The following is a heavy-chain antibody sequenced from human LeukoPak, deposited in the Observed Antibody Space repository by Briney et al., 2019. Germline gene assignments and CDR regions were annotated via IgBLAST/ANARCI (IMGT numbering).Heavy chain of an antibody. J-gene: IGHJ4*02. CDR1: GFTFSSYS. CDR3: ARDEYYGGN. Sequence: GGSLRLSCAASGFTFSSYSMNWVRQAPGKGLEWLSYISSSSSTIYYADSVKGRFTISRDNAKNSPYLQMNSLRAEDTAVYYCARDEYYGGNWGQGTLVTVSS. CDR2: ISSSSSTI. D-gene: IGHD4-23*01. V-gene: IGHV3-48*01.